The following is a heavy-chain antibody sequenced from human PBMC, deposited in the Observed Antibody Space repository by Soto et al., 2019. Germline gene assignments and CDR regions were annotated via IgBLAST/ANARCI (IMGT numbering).Heavy chain of an antibody. V-gene: IGHV4-59*01. CDR3: ASSPCLSAFDF. D-gene: IGHD3-16*01. CDR2: SYDSGST. Sequence: SETLSLTCTVSGDSIISYYWSWIRQPAWKGLEWIGYSYDSGSTNYNPSPKSRVSISVDTSKNQFSLKLRSVTAADTAVYYCASSPCLSAFDFWGQGTMVTVSS. J-gene: IGHJ3*01. CDR1: GDSIISYY.